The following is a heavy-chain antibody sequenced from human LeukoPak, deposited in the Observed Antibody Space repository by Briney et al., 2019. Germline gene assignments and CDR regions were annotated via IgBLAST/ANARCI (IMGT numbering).Heavy chain of an antibody. Sequence: GGSLRLSCAASGFTVSSNYISWVRQAPGKGLEWVSVIHSDDSTYYADSVKDRFTISRDNSRNTLYLQMNSLRAEDTAVYYCARQLFISTSFYYIFDFWGQGTLVTASS. CDR3: ARQLFISTSFYYIFDF. D-gene: IGHD2/OR15-2a*01. J-gene: IGHJ4*02. V-gene: IGHV3-66*04. CDR1: GFTVSSNY. CDR2: IHSDDST.